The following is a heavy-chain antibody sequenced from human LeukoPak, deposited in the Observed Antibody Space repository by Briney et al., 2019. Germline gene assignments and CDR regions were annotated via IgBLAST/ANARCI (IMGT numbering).Heavy chain of an antibody. Sequence: SETLSLTSAVYGGSFSGYYWSWIRQPPGKGLEWIGEINHSGSTNYNPSLKSRVTISVDTSKNQFSLKLSSVTAADTAVYYCARHIRITMVRGVRNANWFDPWGQGTLVTVSS. CDR2: INHSGST. J-gene: IGHJ5*02. CDR3: ARHIRITMVRGVRNANWFDP. V-gene: IGHV4-34*01. CDR1: GGSFSGYY. D-gene: IGHD3-10*01.